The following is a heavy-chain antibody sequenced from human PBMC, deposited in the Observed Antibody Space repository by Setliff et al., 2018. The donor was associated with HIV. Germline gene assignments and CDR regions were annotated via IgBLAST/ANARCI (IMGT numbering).Heavy chain of an antibody. CDR3: LLPCTSGWHNWLDP. D-gene: IGHD6-19*01. CDR2: IRSKADKYAT. V-gene: IGHV3-73*01. Sequence: PGESLKISCAASGFTFSGAEIHWVRQVSGKGLEWVGRIRSKADKYATDYGASAKGRFIISRDDSKKTAYLQMSSLRAEDTAMYYCLLPCTSGWHNWLDPWGQGTLVTVSS. CDR1: GFTFSGAE. J-gene: IGHJ5*02.